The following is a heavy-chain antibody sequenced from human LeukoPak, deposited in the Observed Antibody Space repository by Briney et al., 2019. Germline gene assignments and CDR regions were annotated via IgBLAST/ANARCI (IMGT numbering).Heavy chain of an antibody. V-gene: IGHV1-8*01. CDR2: MNPNSGNT. CDR1: GYTFTSCD. D-gene: IGHD6-6*01. CDR3: ARSIAARVDY. J-gene: IGHJ4*02. Sequence: ASVKVSCKASGYTFTSCDINWVRQATGQGLEWMGWMNPNSGNTGYAQKFQGRVTMTRNTSISTAYMELSSLRSEDTAVYYCARSIAARVDYWGQGTLVTVSS.